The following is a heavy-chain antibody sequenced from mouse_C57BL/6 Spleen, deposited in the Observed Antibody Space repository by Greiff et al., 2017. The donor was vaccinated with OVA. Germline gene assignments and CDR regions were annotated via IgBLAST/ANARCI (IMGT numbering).Heavy chain of an antibody. V-gene: IGHV3-1*01. Sequence: EVQLVESGPGMVKPSQSLSLTCTVTGYSITSGYDWHWIRHFPGNKLEWMGYISYSGSTNYNPSLKSRISITHDTSKNHFFLKLNSVTTEDTATYYCARGNDYDASWFAYWGQGTLVTVSA. D-gene: IGHD2-4*01. CDR1: GYSITSGYD. J-gene: IGHJ3*01. CDR3: ARGNDYDASWFAY. CDR2: ISYSGST.